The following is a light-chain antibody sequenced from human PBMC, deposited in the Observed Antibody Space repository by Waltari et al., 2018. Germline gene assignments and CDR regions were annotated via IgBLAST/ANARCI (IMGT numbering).Light chain of an antibody. J-gene: IGKJ1*01. V-gene: IGKV1-5*03. Sequence: DIQMTQSPSTLSASVGDRVHITCRASQSISSWLAWYQQKPGKAPKLLLYKASSLESGVPSRFSGSGSGTEFTLTISSLQPDDFATYNCQQYNSYPWTFGQGTKVEIK. CDR2: KAS. CDR3: QQYNSYPWT. CDR1: QSISSW.